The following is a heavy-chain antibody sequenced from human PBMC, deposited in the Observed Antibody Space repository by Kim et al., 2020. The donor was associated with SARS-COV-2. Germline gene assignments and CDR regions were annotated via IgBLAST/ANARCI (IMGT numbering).Heavy chain of an antibody. D-gene: IGHD1-26*01. V-gene: IGHV3-33*01. CDR2: IWFDGSNK. CDR1: GFTFSSYG. Sequence: GGSLRLSCAASGFTFSSYGMHCVRQAPGKGLEWVAVIWFDGSNKYYADSVKGRFTISRDNSKNTLYLQMNSLRAEDTAVYYCARTGISGSYYGGKYYYGMDVWGQGTTVTVSS. CDR3: ARTGISGSYYGGKYYYGMDV. J-gene: IGHJ6*02.